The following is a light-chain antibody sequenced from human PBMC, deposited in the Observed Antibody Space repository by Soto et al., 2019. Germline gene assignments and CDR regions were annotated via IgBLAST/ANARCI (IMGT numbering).Light chain of an antibody. Sequence: EIVLTQSPGTLSLSPGERATLSCRASQSGSNNYLAWYQQKPGQAPRLLIYGASNRATGIPDRFSGSGSGTDFTLTISSLQPEDFATYYCQQSYSTPRTFGQGTKVDIK. CDR3: QQSYSTPRT. CDR2: GAS. J-gene: IGKJ1*01. CDR1: QSGSNNY. V-gene: IGKV3-20*01.